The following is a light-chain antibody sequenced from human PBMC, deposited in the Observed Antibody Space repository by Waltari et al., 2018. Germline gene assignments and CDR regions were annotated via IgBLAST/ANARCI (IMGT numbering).Light chain of an antibody. CDR3: AAWDDSLNGHWV. J-gene: IGLJ3*02. CDR2: RGD. Sequence: QSVLSQPPSASGTPGQRVTISCAGRASNIGNNVVNWYQQVPGKAPKLLFYRGDLRPSGVPARFSAAKSGTSASLAISGLQSEDEADYYYAAWDDSLNGHWVFGGGTKVTV. CDR1: ASNIGNNV. V-gene: IGLV1-44*01.